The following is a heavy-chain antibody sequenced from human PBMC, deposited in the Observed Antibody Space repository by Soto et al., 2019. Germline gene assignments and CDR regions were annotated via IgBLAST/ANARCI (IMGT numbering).Heavy chain of an antibody. CDR1: GFTFTNYP. Sequence: EVQLLDSGGDLVQPGGSLTLSCAASGFTFTNYPMGWVRQAPGKGLEWVSLISASGHGKYYADSVKGRFTISRDNSKNTLYLQMNSLRGEDTALYYGAKDRLAGGTDYWGQGTLVTVSS. D-gene: IGHD1-26*01. J-gene: IGHJ4*02. CDR3: AKDRLAGGTDY. V-gene: IGHV3-23*01. CDR2: ISASGHGK.